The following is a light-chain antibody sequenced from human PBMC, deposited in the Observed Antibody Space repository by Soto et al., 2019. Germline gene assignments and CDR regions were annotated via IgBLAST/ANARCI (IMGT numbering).Light chain of an antibody. CDR1: QSVSSSY. Sequence: EFVFTQSPGTLSLSPVEGATLSCSASQSVSSSYLAWYQQKPGQAPRLLIYGASSRATGIPDRFSGSGSGTDFTLTISRLEPEDFAVYYCQQYGSSPWTFGQGTKVDIK. V-gene: IGKV3-20*01. CDR2: GAS. J-gene: IGKJ1*01. CDR3: QQYGSSPWT.